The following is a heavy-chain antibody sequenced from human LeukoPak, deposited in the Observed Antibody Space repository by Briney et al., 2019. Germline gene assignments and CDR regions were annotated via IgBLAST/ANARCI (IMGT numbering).Heavy chain of an antibody. Sequence: GGSLRLSCAASGFTFSSYAMSWVRQAPGKGLEWVSAISGSGGSTYYADSVKGRFTISRDNSKNTLYLQMNSLRAEDTAVYYCARGVRGRGQWLVDPWVYLDYWGQGTLVTVSS. CDR3: ARGVRGRGQWLVDPWVYLDY. CDR2: ISGSGGST. CDR1: GFTFSSYA. D-gene: IGHD6-19*01. V-gene: IGHV3-23*01. J-gene: IGHJ4*02.